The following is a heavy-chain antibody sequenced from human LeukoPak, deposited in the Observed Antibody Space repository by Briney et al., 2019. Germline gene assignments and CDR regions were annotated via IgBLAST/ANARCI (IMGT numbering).Heavy chain of an antibody. V-gene: IGHV3-7*05. D-gene: IGHD6-19*01. CDR1: GFTFSSYW. CDR3: ARHSSGWWDAFDI. Sequence: GGSLRLSCAASGFTFSSYWMSWVRQAPGKGLEWVANINQEGSQKYYVDSVKGRLTISRDNARNSLHLQMNSLRAEGTAVYYCARHSSGWWDAFDIWGQGTMVTVSS. J-gene: IGHJ3*02. CDR2: INQEGSQK.